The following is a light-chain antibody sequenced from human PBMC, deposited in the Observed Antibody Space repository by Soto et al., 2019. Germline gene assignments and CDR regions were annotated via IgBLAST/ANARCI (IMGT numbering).Light chain of an antibody. J-gene: IGLJ1*01. V-gene: IGLV2-14*01. CDR2: EVS. CDR1: SRDVGGSNY. Sequence: QSALIQPASVSGSPGQSITISCTGTSRDVGGSNYVSWYQHHPHRAPKLLIYEVSYRPSGVSSRFSGSKSGNTASLTISGLQAEDEDDYYSSSYTSSNTLEVFGVGTKVTVL. CDR3: SSYTSSNTLEV.